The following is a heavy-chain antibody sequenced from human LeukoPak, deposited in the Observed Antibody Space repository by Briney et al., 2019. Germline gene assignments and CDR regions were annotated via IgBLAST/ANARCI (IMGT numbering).Heavy chain of an antibody. V-gene: IGHV4-61*01. CDR3: ARVPEAGTGPDY. CDR1: GGSVSSGISY. CDR2: IFNGGGS. Sequence: SETLSLTCTVSGGSVSSGISYWSWIRQPPGKTLEWIAYIFNGGGSDYNPSLRGRVSISLDTSKNQCSLRLTSVTAADTAVYYCARVPEAGTGPDYWGQGTLVTVSS. D-gene: IGHD6-13*01. J-gene: IGHJ4*02.